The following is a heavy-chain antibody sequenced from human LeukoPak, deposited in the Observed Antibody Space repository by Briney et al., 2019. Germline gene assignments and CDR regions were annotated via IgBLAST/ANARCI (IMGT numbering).Heavy chain of an antibody. D-gene: IGHD3-3*01. CDR3: AKDIHQTPQYYDFWSGYSSTYYYYYYMDV. CDR1: GFTFDDYA. J-gene: IGHJ6*03. CDR2: ISWNSGSI. V-gene: IGHV3-9*01. Sequence: GRSLRLSCAASGFTFDDYAMHWVRQAPGKGLEWVSGISWNSGSIGYADSVKGRFTISRDNAKNSLYLQMNSLRAEDTALYYCAKDIHQTPQYYDFWSGYSSTYYYYYYMDVWGKGTTVTVSS.